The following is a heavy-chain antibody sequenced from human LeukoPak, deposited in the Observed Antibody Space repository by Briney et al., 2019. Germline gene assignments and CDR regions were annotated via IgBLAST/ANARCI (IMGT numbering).Heavy chain of an antibody. V-gene: IGHV1-24*01. CDR3: ATAGTIFGVVPFDY. J-gene: IGHJ4*02. Sequence: ASVKVSCKVSGYTLTELSMHWVRQAPGKGLEWMGGFDPEDGETIYAQKFQGRVTMTEDTSTDTAYMELSSLRSEVTAVYYCATAGTIFGVVPFDYWGQGTLVTVSS. D-gene: IGHD3-3*01. CDR2: FDPEDGET. CDR1: GYTLTELS.